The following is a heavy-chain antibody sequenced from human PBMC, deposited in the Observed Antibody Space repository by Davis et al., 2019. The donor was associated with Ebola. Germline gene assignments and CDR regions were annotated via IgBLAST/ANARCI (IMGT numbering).Heavy chain of an antibody. CDR1: GFTVSSKN. CDR2: IYTSGNT. J-gene: IGHJ4*02. D-gene: IGHD2-21*02. Sequence: GGSLRLSCAASGFTVSSKNMTWVRQAPGKGLEWVSVIYTSGNTYYADSVKGRFTISRDDSKNTLYLQMNSLRAEDMAVYYCARGGDLGYWGQGTLVTVSS. V-gene: IGHV3-66*02. CDR3: ARGGDLGY.